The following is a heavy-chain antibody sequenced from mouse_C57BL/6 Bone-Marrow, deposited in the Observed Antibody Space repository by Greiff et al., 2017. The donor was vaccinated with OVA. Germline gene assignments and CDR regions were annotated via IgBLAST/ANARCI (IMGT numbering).Heavy chain of an antibody. CDR3: TTVFYYYGIFDYFDY. CDR1: GFNITDDY. Sequence: VQLQQSGAELVRPGASVKLSCTASGFNITDDYMHWVKQRPEQGLEWIGWIDPEHGDTEYASKFQGKATLTADTSSNTAYLQLSSLTSEDTAVYYCTTVFYYYGIFDYFDYWGHGTTLSVSS. CDR2: IDPEHGDT. V-gene: IGHV14-4*01. D-gene: IGHD1-1*01. J-gene: IGHJ2*01.